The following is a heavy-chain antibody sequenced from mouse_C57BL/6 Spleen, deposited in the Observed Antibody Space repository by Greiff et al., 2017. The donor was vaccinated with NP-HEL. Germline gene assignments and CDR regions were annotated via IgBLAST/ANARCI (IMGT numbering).Heavy chain of an antibody. CDR3: ARGVVTTDFDY. Sequence: EVQLQQSGAELVKPGASVKLSCTASGFNIKDYYMHWVKQRTEQGLEWIGRIDPEDGETKYAPKFPGKATITAATSSNTAYLQLSSLTSEDTAVYYCARGVVTTDFDYWGQGTTLTVSS. D-gene: IGHD2-2*01. CDR2: IDPEDGET. J-gene: IGHJ2*01. CDR1: GFNIKDYY. V-gene: IGHV14-2*01.